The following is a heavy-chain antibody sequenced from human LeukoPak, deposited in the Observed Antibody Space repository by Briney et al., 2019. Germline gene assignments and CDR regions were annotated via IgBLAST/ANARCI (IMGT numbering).Heavy chain of an antibody. CDR2: IKSKTDGGTT. Sequence: PGGSLRLSCAASGFTFSSAWMSWVRQAPGKGLEWVGRIKSKTDGGTTDYVAPVKGRFTISRDDSKNTLYLQMNSLKTEDTAVYYCTTEVIVVVTATDDYWGQGTLVTVSS. V-gene: IGHV3-15*01. J-gene: IGHJ4*02. D-gene: IGHD2-21*02. CDR1: GFTFSSAW. CDR3: TTEVIVVVTATDDY.